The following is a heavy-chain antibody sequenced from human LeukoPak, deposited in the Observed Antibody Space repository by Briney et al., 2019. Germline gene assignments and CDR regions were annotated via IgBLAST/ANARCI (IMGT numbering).Heavy chain of an antibody. D-gene: IGHD3-10*01. V-gene: IGHV4-34*01. CDR3: ARRVLLWFGEFHYYYMDV. J-gene: IGHJ6*03. CDR2: INHSGST. CDR1: GGSFSGYY. Sequence: SETLSLTCAVDGGSFSGYYWSWIRQPPGKGLEWIGEINHSGSTNYNPSPKSRVTISVDTSKNQFSLKLSSVTAADTAVYYCARRVLLWFGEFHYYYMDVWGKGTTVTISS.